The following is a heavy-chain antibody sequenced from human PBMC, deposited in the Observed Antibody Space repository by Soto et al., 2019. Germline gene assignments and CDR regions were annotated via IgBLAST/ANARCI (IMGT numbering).Heavy chain of an antibody. CDR2: IIPIFNST. CDR3: AREGRGKKAGYNGLVSLGY. CDR1: GSRFSNYV. V-gene: IGHV1-69*06. D-gene: IGHD2-2*02. J-gene: IGHJ4*02. Sequence: SVKVSCKXSGSRFSNYVISWVRQAPGHGLEWLGRIIPIFNSTKYAQSFQGRVTITADKSTSTASLELSSLRSDDTAVYYCAREGRGKKAGYNGLVSLGYWGQGTLVTVSS.